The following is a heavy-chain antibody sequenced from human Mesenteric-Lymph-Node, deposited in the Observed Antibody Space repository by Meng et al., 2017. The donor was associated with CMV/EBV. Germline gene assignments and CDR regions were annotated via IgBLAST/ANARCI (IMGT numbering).Heavy chain of an antibody. CDR3: AKDKGGSGSYKDY. V-gene: IGHV3-9*01. J-gene: IGHJ4*02. CDR2: ISWNSGSI. CDR1: GFTFDDYA. D-gene: IGHD3-10*01. Sequence: SLKISCAASGFTFDDYAMHWVRQAPGKGLEWVSGISWNSGSIGYADSVKGRFTISRDNAKNSLYLQMNSLRAEDTALYYCAKDKGGSGSYKDYWGQGTLVTVSS.